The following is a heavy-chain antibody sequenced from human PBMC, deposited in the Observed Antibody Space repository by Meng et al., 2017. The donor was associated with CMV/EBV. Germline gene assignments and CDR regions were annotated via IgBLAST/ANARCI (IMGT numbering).Heavy chain of an antibody. CDR1: GFTFSSYA. CDR3: ARSNWNYFDY. V-gene: IGHV3-13*01. CDR2: IGTAGDT. D-gene: IGHD1-20*01. J-gene: IGHJ4*02. Sequence: GESLKISCAASGFTFSSYAMHWVRQATGKGLEWVSAIGTAGDTYYPGSVKGRFTISRENAKNSLYLQMNSLRAGDTAVYYCARSNWNYFDYWGQGTLVTVSS.